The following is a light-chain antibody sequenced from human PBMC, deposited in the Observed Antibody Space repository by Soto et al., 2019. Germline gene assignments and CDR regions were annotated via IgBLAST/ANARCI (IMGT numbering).Light chain of an antibody. J-gene: IGLJ2*01. CDR2: DTS. CDR3: LLSYSGALVV. V-gene: IGLV7-46*01. CDR1: TGAVTSGHY. Sequence: QSVVTQPPSLTVSPGGTVTLTCGASTGAVTSGHYPSWFQQKPGQAPRTLIYDTSNKHSWTPARFSGSLLGGKAALTLSGAQPEDEAEYYCLLSYSGALVVFGGGTKLTVL.